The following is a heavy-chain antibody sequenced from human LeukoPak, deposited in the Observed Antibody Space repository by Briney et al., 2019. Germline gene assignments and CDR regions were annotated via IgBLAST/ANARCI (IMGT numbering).Heavy chain of an antibody. CDR1: GGSISSGGYS. D-gene: IGHD2-2*01. CDR2: IYHSGSA. J-gene: IGHJ3*02. CDR3: ARRLGYCSSTSCSVGAFDI. Sequence: SQTLSLTCAVSGGSISSGGYSWSWIRQPPGTGLEWIGYIYHSGSAYYNPSLKSRVTISVDRSKNQFSLKLSSVTAADTAVYYGARRLGYCSSTSCSVGAFDIWGQGTMVTVSS. V-gene: IGHV4-30-2*01.